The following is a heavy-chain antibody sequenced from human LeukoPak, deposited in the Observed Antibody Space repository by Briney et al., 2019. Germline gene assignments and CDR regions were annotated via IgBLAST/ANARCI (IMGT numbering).Heavy chain of an antibody. CDR3: ARIAVPAAISPLFDY. CDR2: ISAYNGNT. D-gene: IGHD2-2*02. J-gene: IGHJ4*02. CDR1: GYTFTSYG. Sequence: GASVKVSCKASGYTFTSYGISWVRQAPGQGLEWMGWISAYNGNTNYAQKLQGRVTMTTDTSTSTAYMELRSLRSDDTAVYYCARIAVPAAISPLFDYWGQGTLVTVSS. V-gene: IGHV1-18*01.